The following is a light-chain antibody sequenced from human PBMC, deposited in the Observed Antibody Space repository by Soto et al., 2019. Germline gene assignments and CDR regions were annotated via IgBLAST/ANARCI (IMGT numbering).Light chain of an antibody. CDR1: SGDLGDYNY. CDR2: EVS. V-gene: IGLV2-14*01. J-gene: IGLJ1*01. Sequence: QSVLTQPASVSGSPGQSITISCTGTSGDLGDYNYVSWYQQHPGKAPKLMIYEVSNRPSGVSNRFSGSKSGNTASLTISGLQAEDEAHYYCSSYTSSSTPYLFGTGTKVTVL. CDR3: SSYTSSSTPYL.